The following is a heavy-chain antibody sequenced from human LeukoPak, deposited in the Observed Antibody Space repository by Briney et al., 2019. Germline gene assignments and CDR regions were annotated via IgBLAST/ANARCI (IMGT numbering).Heavy chain of an antibody. D-gene: IGHD3-16*01. CDR1: GYSFTTHW. CDR3: ARLEEDLTLGVAGYWFVP. V-gene: IGHV5-51*01. CDR2: INPDDSNT. J-gene: IGHJ5*02. Sequence: GESMKISCKGSGYSFTTHWIGWVRQLPAKDLQWMGVINPDDSNTKYSPSLQGQVTLSADKSINTAYLQWSSLRASDTAMYYCARLEEDLTLGVAGYWFVPWGQGTLVTVSS.